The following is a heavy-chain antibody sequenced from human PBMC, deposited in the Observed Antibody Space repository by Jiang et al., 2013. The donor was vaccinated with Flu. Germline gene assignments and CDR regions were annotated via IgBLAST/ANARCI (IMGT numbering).Heavy chain of an antibody. J-gene: IGHJ4*02. CDR2: IYYSGST. CDR3: ARHWPSIPFRAGVFDY. CDR1: GGSISSSSYY. V-gene: IGHV4-39*01. D-gene: IGHD3-3*01. Sequence: LLKPSETLSLTCTVSGGSISSSSYYWGWIRQPPGKGLEWIGSIYYSGSTHYNPSLKSRVTISVDTSKNQFSLKLSSVTAADTAVYYCARHWPSIPFRAGVFDYWGQGTLVTVSS.